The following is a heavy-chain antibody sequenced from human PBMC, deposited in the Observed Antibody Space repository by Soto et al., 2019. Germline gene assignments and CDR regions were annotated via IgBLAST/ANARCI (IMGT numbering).Heavy chain of an antibody. D-gene: IGHD6-13*01. V-gene: IGHV1-18*01. J-gene: IGHJ6*02. Sequence: ASVKVSCKASGYTFTNYGISWVRQAPGQGLEWMGWINAYNGNTNYAQKLQGRVTMTTDTSTSTAYMELRSLRSDDTAVYYCARDLEYSSSWNYYYYGMDVWGQGTTVTVSS. CDR1: GYTFTNYG. CDR3: ARDLEYSSSWNYYYYGMDV. CDR2: INAYNGNT.